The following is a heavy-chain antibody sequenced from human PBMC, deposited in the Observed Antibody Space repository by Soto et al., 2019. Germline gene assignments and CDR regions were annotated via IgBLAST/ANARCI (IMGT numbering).Heavy chain of an antibody. CDR1: GFTFSSDS. CDR2: ISISRSTI. D-gene: IGHD1-26*01. J-gene: IGHJ4*02. Sequence: EVQLVESGGGLVQPGGSLRLSCAASGFTFSSDSMNWFRQAPGKWLEWVSYISISRSTIYYEDSVKGRFTNSRDNAKNSLYLQMNSLRDEYTAVYYCASGYSGSDPVRFDYWGQGTLVTVSS. V-gene: IGHV3-48*02. CDR3: ASGYSGSDPVRFDY.